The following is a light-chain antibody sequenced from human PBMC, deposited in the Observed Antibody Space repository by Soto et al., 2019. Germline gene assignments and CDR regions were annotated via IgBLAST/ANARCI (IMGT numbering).Light chain of an antibody. V-gene: IGLV1-40*01. CDR2: NNN. Sequence: QSVLTQPPSVSGAPGQRVPISCTGSSSNIGAGYDVHWYQRLPGTAPKVLIYNNNNRPSGVPDRFSGSKSGTSASLAITGLQAEDEADYYCQSYDSSLSGSDVFGTGTKLTVL. J-gene: IGLJ1*01. CDR3: QSYDSSLSGSDV. CDR1: SSNIGAGYD.